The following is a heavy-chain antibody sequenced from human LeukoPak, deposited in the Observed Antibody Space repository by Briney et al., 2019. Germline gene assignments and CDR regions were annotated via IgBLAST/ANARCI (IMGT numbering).Heavy chain of an antibody. V-gene: IGHV3-23*01. CDR1: GFTFSSYP. Sequence: GGPLRLSCAASGFTFSSYPMSWVRQAPGKGLQWVSAITGGGAGAYYADSVKGRFTISRDNSKSTLFLQMDSLRAEDTAIYYCATRPLMPPRFDNWGQGTLVTVSS. CDR3: ATRPLMPPRFDN. D-gene: IGHD2-2*01. J-gene: IGHJ4*02. CDR2: ITGGGAGA.